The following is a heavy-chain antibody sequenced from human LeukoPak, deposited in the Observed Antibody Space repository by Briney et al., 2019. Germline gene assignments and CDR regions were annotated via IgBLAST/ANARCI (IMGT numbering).Heavy chain of an antibody. V-gene: IGHV1-2*04. Sequence: ASVKVSCKASGYTFTGYYMHWVRQAPGQGLEWMGWINPNSGGTNYAQKFQGWVTMTRDTSISTAYMELSRLRSDDTAVYYCARGAQPSRIAVAGRCRFDPWGQGTLVTVSS. J-gene: IGHJ5*02. CDR1: GYTFTGYY. D-gene: IGHD6-13*01. CDR3: ARGAQPSRIAVAGRCRFDP. CDR2: INPNSGGT.